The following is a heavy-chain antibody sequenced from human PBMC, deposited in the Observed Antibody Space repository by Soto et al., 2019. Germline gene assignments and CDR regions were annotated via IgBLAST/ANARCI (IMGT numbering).Heavy chain of an antibody. J-gene: IGHJ6*02. Sequence: QVQLVQSGAEVKKPGSSVKVSCKASGGTFSSYAISWVRQAPGQGLEWMGGIIPIFGTANYAQKFQGRVTITADDSTRTAYVELSSMRSEDTAVYYCARAEFRSTVTPTGMDVWGQGTTVTVSS. D-gene: IGHD4-4*01. CDR1: GGTFSSYA. CDR2: IIPIFGTA. V-gene: IGHV1-69*12. CDR3: ARAEFRSTVTPTGMDV.